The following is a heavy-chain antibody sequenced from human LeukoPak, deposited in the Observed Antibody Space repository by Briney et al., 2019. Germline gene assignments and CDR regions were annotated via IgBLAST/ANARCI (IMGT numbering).Heavy chain of an antibody. V-gene: IGHV3-7*05. D-gene: IGHD1-26*01. J-gene: IGHJ4*02. Sequence: GGALRHSCAAPGFTFSSDWIIGVRQALGKGLEWVANIQQDGSEKYYVDSVKGRFTISRDNAKNSLYLQMNSLRAEDTAVYYCARNPPRYFNWGQGTLVTVSS. CDR1: GFTFSSDW. CDR3: ARNPPRYFN. CDR2: IQQDGSEK.